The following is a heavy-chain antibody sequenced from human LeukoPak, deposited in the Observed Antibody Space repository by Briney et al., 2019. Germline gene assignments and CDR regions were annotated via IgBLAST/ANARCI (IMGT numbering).Heavy chain of an antibody. CDR3: ARSGAGGYYFDY. CDR2: IYPDDSDT. J-gene: IGHJ4*02. CDR1: GYYFTSYW. V-gene: IGHV5-51*01. Sequence: GESLQISFKGSGYYFTSYWIGWVRPMPGKGVEWMGIIYPDDSDTKYSPSFQGQVTISADKSISTAYLQWSSLKASDTAMYYCARSGAGGYYFDYWGQGTLVTVSS. D-gene: IGHD1-26*01.